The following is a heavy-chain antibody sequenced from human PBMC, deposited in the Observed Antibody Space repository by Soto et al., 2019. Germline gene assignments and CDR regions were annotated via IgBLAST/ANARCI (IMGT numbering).Heavy chain of an antibody. CDR1: GFTFNNAW. D-gene: IGHD3-22*01. CDR3: ATDPPEGDSSGYYYFDY. J-gene: IGHJ4*02. V-gene: IGHV3-15*01. CDR2: IKSKTDGGTT. Sequence: GESLKISCAASGFTFNNAWMSWVRQAPGKGLEWVGRIKSKTDGGTTDYAAPVKGRFTISRDDSKNTLYLQMNSLKIEDTAVYYCATDPPEGDSSGYYYFDYWGQGTLVTVSS.